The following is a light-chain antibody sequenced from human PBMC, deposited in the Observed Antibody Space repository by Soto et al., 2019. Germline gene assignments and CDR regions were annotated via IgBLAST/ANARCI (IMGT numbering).Light chain of an antibody. J-gene: IGKJ1*01. CDR3: QQTYSTPAWT. V-gene: IGKV1-39*01. Sequence: DIQMTQSPSSLSASVGGRVTITCRASQSISSYLNWYQKKPGKAPKLLIYAASSLQSGVPSRFSGSGSGTDFTLTISSLQPEDFATYFCQQTYSTPAWTFGQGTKVEI. CDR1: QSISSY. CDR2: AAS.